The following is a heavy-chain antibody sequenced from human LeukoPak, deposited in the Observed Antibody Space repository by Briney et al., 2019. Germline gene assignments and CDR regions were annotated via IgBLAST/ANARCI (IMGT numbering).Heavy chain of an antibody. CDR1: GFTFSDYX. CDR2: ISSSGSTI. V-gene: IGHV3-11*01. D-gene: IGHD3-22*01. Sequence: GGSLRLSCAASGFTFSDYXXSWXXQXXXXXXXXVSYISSSGSTIYYADSVKGRFTISRDNAKNSLYLQMNSLRAEDTAVYYCADSGDSSGHNWGQGTMVTVSS. CDR3: ADSGDSSGHN. J-gene: IGHJ3*01.